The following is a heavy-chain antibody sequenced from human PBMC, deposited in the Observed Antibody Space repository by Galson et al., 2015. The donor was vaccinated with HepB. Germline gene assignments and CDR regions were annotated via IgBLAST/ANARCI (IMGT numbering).Heavy chain of an antibody. J-gene: IGHJ6*03. CDR2: IYSGGST. Sequence: SLRLSCAASGFTVSSNYMSWVRQAPGKGLEWVSVIYSGGSTYYADSVKGRFTISRDNSKNTLYLQMNSLRAEDTAVYYCASTIAAAGTRYYYYMDVWGKGTTVTVSS. CDR3: ASTIAAAGTRYYYYMDV. V-gene: IGHV3-53*01. D-gene: IGHD6-13*01. CDR1: GFTVSSNY.